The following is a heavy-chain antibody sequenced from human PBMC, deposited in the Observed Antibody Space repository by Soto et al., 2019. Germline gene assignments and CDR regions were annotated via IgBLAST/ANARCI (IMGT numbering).Heavy chain of an antibody. Sequence: QVQLVQSGAEVKKPGSSVKVSCKASGGSFSNFVISWVRQAPGQGLEWMGGIIPNFGTTTYAQKFQGKVTITADETTRTAYLELSGLTSEDTSVYYWARDVGGEATIRYWGQGTLVTVSS. CDR1: GGSFSNFV. CDR3: ARDVGGEATIRY. D-gene: IGHD3-16*01. J-gene: IGHJ4*02. V-gene: IGHV1-69*01. CDR2: IIPNFGTT.